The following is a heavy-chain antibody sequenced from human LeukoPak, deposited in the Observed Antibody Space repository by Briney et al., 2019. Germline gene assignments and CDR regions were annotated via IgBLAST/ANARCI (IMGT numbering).Heavy chain of an antibody. CDR2: IYHSGST. V-gene: IGHV4-30-2*01. Sequence: SQTLSVTCAVSGGSISSGGYSWSWIRQPPGKGLEWIGYIYHSGSTYYNPSLKSRVTISVDRSKNQFSLKLSSVTAADTAVYYCARGSLGYCSGGSCYLAYYFDYWGQGTLATVSS. CDR1: GGSISSGGYS. D-gene: IGHD2-15*01. CDR3: ARGSLGYCSGGSCYLAYYFDY. J-gene: IGHJ4*02.